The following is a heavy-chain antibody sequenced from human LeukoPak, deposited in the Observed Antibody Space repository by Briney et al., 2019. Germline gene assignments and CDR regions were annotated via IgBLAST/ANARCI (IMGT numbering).Heavy chain of an antibody. Sequence: GASVKVSCKASGYTFTGYYMHWVRQAPGQGLEWMGWINPNSGGTNYAQKFQGRVTMTRDTSISTAYMELSRLRSDDTAVYYCARGFTHSSGYYMFLYWGQGTLVTVSS. CDR1: GYTFTGYY. CDR3: ARGFTHSSGYYMFLY. D-gene: IGHD3-22*01. CDR2: INPNSGGT. J-gene: IGHJ4*02. V-gene: IGHV1-2*02.